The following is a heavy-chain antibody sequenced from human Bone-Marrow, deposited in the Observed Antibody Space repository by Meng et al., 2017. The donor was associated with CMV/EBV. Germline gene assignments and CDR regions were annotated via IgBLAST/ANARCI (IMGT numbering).Heavy chain of an antibody. Sequence: ETLSLTCTVSGGSISSYYWSWIRQPPGKGLEWVSVIYSGGGDTYYADSVKGRFTISRDNSKNALYLQMNSLRAEDTAVYYCAKDLASSSITIFGVAFDYWGQGTLVTVSS. CDR2: IYSGGGDT. CDR3: AKDLASSSITIFGVAFDY. CDR1: GGSISSYY. V-gene: IGHV3-23*03. J-gene: IGHJ4*02. D-gene: IGHD3-3*01.